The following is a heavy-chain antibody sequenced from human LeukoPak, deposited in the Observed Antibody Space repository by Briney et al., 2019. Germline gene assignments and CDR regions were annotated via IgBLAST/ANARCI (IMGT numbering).Heavy chain of an antibody. Sequence: GGSLRLSCAASGFTFSDYYMSWIRQAPGKGLEWVSYISSSSSYTNYADSVKGRFTISRDNAKNSLYLQMNSLRAEDTAVYYCARHYFDSSGYLAGYWGQGTLVTVS. CDR1: GFTFSDYY. J-gene: IGHJ4*02. D-gene: IGHD3-22*01. V-gene: IGHV3-11*06. CDR2: ISSSSSYT. CDR3: ARHYFDSSGYLAGY.